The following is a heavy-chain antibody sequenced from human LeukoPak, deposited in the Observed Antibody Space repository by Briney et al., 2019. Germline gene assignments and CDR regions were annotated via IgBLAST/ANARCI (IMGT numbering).Heavy chain of an antibody. V-gene: IGHV3-23*01. Sequence: QAGGSLRLSCAASGFTFSTYAMNWVRQAPGKGLEWVSVISGSGDSTSYADSVKGRFTLSRDNSKNTLNLQMNSLRAEDTAVYYCAKSPATSASFYIDRWGQGTLVTVSS. D-gene: IGHD2-2*01. J-gene: IGHJ4*02. CDR3: AKSPATSASFYIDR. CDR2: ISGSGDST. CDR1: GFTFSTYA.